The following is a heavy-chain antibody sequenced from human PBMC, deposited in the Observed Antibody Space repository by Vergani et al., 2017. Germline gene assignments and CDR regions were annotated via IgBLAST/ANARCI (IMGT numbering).Heavy chain of an antibody. CDR2: VYWNDDK. J-gene: IGHJ5*02. CDR1: GFSLTTNGVG. CDR3: AHRGMWLGRTDWFDP. Sequence: QISFKESGPALVNPTQTLTLTCTFSGFSLTTNGVGLGWIRQSPGKALEWLALVYWNDDKRYSPPLKNRLTITKDTSRNQVILTMTNMEVADTGTYYCAHRGMWLGRTDWFDPGGQGTRVSDSS. V-gene: IGHV2-5*01. D-gene: IGHD3-10*01.